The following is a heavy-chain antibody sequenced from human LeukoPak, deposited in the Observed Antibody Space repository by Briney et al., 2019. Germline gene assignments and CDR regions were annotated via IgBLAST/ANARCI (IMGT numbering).Heavy chain of an antibody. CDR3: ARGWGPAYCGGDCHRHFDY. CDR1: GGSISSGGYS. D-gene: IGHD2-21*02. CDR2: IYNSGST. V-gene: IGHV4-30-4*07. J-gene: IGHJ4*02. Sequence: SETLSLTCAVFGGSISSGGYSYNWIRQPPGKGLEGIVYIYNSGSTSYNPSLKSRVTMSVDTSKNQSSLKLNFATAADTAVYYCARGWGPAYCGGDCHRHFDYWGQGALVTVSS.